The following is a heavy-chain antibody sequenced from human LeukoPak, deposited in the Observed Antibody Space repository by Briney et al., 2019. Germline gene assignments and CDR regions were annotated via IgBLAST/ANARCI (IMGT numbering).Heavy chain of an antibody. J-gene: IGHJ4*02. V-gene: IGHV4-4*07. Sequence: SETLSLTCTAPGGSISSYYWSWIREPAGKGLEWIGRIYTSGSNHYNPPLKRRVTISVATSKTKFSLKLSSVTAADTAVSYCARGSGPHYAPLKKFDYWGQGTLVTVSS. CDR2: IYTSGSN. CDR1: GGSISSYY. D-gene: IGHD4-17*01. CDR3: ARGSGPHYAPLKKFDY.